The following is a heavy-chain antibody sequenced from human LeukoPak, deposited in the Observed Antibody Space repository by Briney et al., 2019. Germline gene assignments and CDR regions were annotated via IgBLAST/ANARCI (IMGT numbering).Heavy chain of an antibody. D-gene: IGHD2-21*02. CDR3: ARDSCGGDCYPDY. CDR1: GDTFSTYT. CDR2: INPNSGGT. V-gene: IGHV1-2*02. J-gene: IGHJ4*02. Sequence: GSSVKVSCKASGDTFSTYTVTWVRQAPGQGLEWMGWINPNSGGTNYAQKFQGRVTMTRDTSISTAYMELSRLRSDDTAVYYCARDSCGGDCYPDYWGQGTLVTVSS.